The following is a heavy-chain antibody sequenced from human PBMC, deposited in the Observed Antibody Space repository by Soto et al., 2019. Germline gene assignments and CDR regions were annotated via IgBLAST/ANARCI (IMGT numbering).Heavy chain of an antibody. D-gene: IGHD3-10*01. V-gene: IGHV4-59*08. Sequence: QVQLQESGPGLVKPSETLSLTCTVSGGSISSYYWSWIRQPPGQGLEWIGYIYYSGSTNYKPSLKSRATISVDTSENQFSPKLSSVTAADTAVYYWARLMTGMGSGSYSPYNWFDPWGQGTLVTVSS. CDR3: ARLMTGMGSGSYSPYNWFDP. J-gene: IGHJ5*02. CDR2: IYYSGST. CDR1: GGSISSYY.